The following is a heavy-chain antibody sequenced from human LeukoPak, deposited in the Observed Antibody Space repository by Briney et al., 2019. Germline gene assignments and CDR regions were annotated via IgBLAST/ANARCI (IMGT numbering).Heavy chain of an antibody. V-gene: IGHV1-3*01. J-gene: IGHJ4*02. CDR3: ARAGIVVVPAAIRGAFDY. CDR1: GYTFTSYA. Sequence: ASVKVSCKASGYTFTSYAMHWVRQAPGQRLEWMGWINAGNGNIKYSQKFQGRVTITRDTSASTAYMELSSLRSEDTAVYYCARAGIVVVPAAIRGAFDYWGQGTLVTVSS. D-gene: IGHD2-2*02. CDR2: INAGNGNI.